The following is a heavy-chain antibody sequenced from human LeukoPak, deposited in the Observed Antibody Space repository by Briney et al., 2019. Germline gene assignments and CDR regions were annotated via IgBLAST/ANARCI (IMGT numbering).Heavy chain of an antibody. CDR3: ATEGGSGSYYGDDAFDM. Sequence: PGGSLRLSCAASRFTFSGYAMSWVRQTPGKGLEWVASIGDTGVSTYYVDYVEGRFTISRDNSKNTLFLQMNSLRAEDTAIYYCATEGGSGSYYGDDAFDMWGQGTMVTVSS. V-gene: IGHV3-23*01. CDR2: IGDTGVST. D-gene: IGHD3-10*01. CDR1: RFTFSGYA. J-gene: IGHJ3*02.